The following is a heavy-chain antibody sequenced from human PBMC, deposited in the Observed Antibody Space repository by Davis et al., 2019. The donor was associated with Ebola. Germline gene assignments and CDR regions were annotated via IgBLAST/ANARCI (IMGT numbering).Heavy chain of an antibody. D-gene: IGHD1-26*01. V-gene: IGHV3-23*01. Sequence: GGSLRLSCAASGFTFSTYAMGWVRQAPGKGLEWVSDISSGGDAPYYADSVKGRFTTFRDNPKNTLYLQMNSLRADDTAVYYCAKQRGVGAIDYDYWGRGTVVTVSS. J-gene: IGHJ4*02. CDR2: ISSGGDAP. CDR3: AKQRGVGAIDYDY. CDR1: GFTFSTYA.